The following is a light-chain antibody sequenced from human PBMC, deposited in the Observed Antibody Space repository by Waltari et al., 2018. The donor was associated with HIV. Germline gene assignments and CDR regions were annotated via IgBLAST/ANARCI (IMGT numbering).Light chain of an antibody. Sequence: QLVLTQSPSASASLGASVKLTCTLSRGPSHYAIDWHQQQPTEQGPRYLMKINSDGSHSKGGGIPDRFSGSSSGAERYLIISSLQSEDEADYYCQTWGTGIRVFGGGTKLTVL. CDR1: RGPSHYA. CDR3: QTWGTGIRV. V-gene: IGLV4-69*01. J-gene: IGLJ2*01. CDR2: INSDGSH.